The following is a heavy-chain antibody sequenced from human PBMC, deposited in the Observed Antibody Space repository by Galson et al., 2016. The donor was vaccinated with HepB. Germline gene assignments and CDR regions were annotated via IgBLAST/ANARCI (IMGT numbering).Heavy chain of an antibody. Sequence: SLRLSCAASGFTFSSYWMNWVRQAPGKGLEWVANIKQDGSEKYYVDSVKGRFTISRDNAKNSLYLQMNSLRAEGTAVYYCARHHGSGSYWDYFDYWGQGTLVTVSS. CDR2: IKQDGSEK. CDR3: ARHHGSGSYWDYFDY. J-gene: IGHJ4*02. D-gene: IGHD3-10*01. V-gene: IGHV3-7*03. CDR1: GFTFSSYW.